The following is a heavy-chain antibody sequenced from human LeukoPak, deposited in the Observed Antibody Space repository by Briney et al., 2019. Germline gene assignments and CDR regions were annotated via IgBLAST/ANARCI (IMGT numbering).Heavy chain of an antibody. V-gene: IGHV3-21*01. D-gene: IGHD1-7*01. CDR2: ISSSSSYI. CDR1: GFTFSSCS. CDR3: ARDNWNYFGTSDFDY. J-gene: IGHJ4*02. Sequence: GGSLRLSCAASGFTFSSCSMNWVRQAPGKGLEWVSSISSSSSYIYYADSVKGRFTISRDNAKNSLYLQMNSLRAKDTAVYYCARDNWNYFGTSDFDYWGQGTLVTVSS.